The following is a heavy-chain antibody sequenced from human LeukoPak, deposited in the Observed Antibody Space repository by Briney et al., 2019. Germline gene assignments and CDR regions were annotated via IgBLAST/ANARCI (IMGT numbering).Heavy chain of an antibody. CDR2: IYIGGST. CDR1: GFRVNSHY. Sequence: PGGSLRLSCAASGFRVNSHYMNWVRQAPGKGLEWVLVIYIGGSTYYADSSKGRFTISRHISKNTLYPQMNSLRAEDTAVYYCARAGPYDAFDIWGQGTMVTVSS. CDR3: ARAGPYDAFDI. J-gene: IGHJ3*02. D-gene: IGHD1-14*01. V-gene: IGHV3-53*04.